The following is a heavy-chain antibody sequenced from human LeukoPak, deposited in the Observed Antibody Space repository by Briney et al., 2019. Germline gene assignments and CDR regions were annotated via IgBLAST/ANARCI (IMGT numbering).Heavy chain of an antibody. CDR3: ARPESVIAAAGLDAFDI. CDR2: INPNTGVT. CDR1: GYTFTGYY. Sequence: ASVKVSCKASGYTFTGYYMFWVRQAPGQGLEWMGRINPNTGVTNYAQKFRGRVTMTRDTSVSTAYMELSSLRSEDTAVYYCARPESVIAAAGLDAFDIWGQGTMVTVSS. V-gene: IGHV1-2*06. J-gene: IGHJ3*02. D-gene: IGHD6-13*01.